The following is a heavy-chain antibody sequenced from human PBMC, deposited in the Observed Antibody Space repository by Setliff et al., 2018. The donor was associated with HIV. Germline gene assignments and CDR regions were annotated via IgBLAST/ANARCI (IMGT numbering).Heavy chain of an antibody. Sequence: ILSLTCAVSGDSITRGGYYWSWIRQFAGKGLEWIADIYYSGRTNYNPSLKSRLTVSIDTSKNHLSLKLTSMTAADTAMYFCARGKDPGLYFDNWRQVMLVTVSS. J-gene: IGHJ4*02. CDR1: GDSITRGGYY. V-gene: IGHV4-31*11. CDR2: IYYSGRT. D-gene: IGHD2-15*01. CDR3: ARGKDPGLYFDN.